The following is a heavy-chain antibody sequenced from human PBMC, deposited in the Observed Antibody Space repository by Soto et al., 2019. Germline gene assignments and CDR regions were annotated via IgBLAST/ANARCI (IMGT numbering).Heavy chain of an antibody. J-gene: IGHJ4*02. V-gene: IGHV4-4*02. D-gene: IGHD6-13*01. Sequence: QVQLQESGPGLVKPSGTLSLNFAVSGGSISSSNWWGWVRQPPGKGLEWIGEIFHTGSTNYNPSLKRRVTISVDKSKNQFSVDLSSVTVADTAVYYCVRDSSGAYSSSSFDYWGQGTLVTVSS. CDR3: VRDSSGAYSSSSFDY. CDR2: IFHTGST. CDR1: GGSISSSNW.